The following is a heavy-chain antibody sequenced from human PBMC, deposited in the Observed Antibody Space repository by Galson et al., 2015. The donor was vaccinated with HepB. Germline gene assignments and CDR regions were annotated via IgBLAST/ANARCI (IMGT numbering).Heavy chain of an antibody. V-gene: IGHV3-48*03. J-gene: IGHJ4*02. CDR3: ARDEERWLQLPSSFDY. CDR1: GFTFSSYE. Sequence: SLRLSCAASGFTFSSYEMNWVRQAPGKGLEWVSYISSSGSTIYYADSVKGRFTISRDNAKNSLYLQMNSLRAEDTAVYYCARDEERWLQLPSSFDYWGQGTLVTVSS. CDR2: ISSSGSTI. D-gene: IGHD5-24*01.